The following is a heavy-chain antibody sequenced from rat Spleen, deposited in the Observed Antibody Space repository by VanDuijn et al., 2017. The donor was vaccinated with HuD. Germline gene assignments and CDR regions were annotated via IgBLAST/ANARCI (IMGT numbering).Heavy chain of an antibody. D-gene: IGHD1-6*01. CDR1: GFSLTDYS. CDR3: ARDAGILRY. Sequence: EGQLKESGPGLVQPSQTLSPTCTVSGFSLTDYSVHWVRQPPGKGLEWMGVMWSGGSTAYNSLLKSRLSISRDISKSQVYLKMNSLQTEDTATYYCARDAGILRYWGQGVMVTVSS. J-gene: IGHJ2*01. V-gene: IGHV2S63*01. CDR2: MWSGGST.